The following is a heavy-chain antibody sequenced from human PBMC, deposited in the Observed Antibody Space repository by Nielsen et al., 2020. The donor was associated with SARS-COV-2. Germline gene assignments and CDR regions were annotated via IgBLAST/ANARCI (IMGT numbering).Heavy chain of an antibody. J-gene: IGHJ5*02. CDR3: AREARSEYSGYVGGWFDP. Sequence: GSLRLSCTVSGGSISSSSYYWGWIRQPPGKGLEWIGSIYYSGSTYYNPSLKSRVTISVDTSKNQFSLKLSSVTAADTAVYYCAREARSEYSGYVGGWFDPWGQGTLVTVSS. CDR2: IYYSGST. D-gene: IGHD5-12*01. V-gene: IGHV4-39*02. CDR1: GGSISSSSYY.